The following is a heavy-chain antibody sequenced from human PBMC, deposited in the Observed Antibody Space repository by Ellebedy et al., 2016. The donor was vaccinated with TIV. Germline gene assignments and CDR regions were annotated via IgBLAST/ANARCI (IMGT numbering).Heavy chain of an antibody. J-gene: IGHJ6*02. D-gene: IGHD6-13*01. CDR1: GGIFRSHA. CDR3: ARVRRGSSGMDV. V-gene: IGHV1-18*01. Sequence: ASVKVSCKASGGIFRSHAISWVRQVPGQGLEWMGWIGPYSDNTNFAQKFQGRVTMTTDTSTSTAYMELSRLEFDDTAVYYCARVRRGSSGMDVWGQGTTVIVS. CDR2: IGPYSDNT.